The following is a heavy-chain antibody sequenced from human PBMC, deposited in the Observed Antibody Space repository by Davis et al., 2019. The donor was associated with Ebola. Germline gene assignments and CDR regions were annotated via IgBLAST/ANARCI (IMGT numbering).Heavy chain of an antibody. Sequence: MPSETLSLTCAVYGGSFSGYYWSWIRQPPGKGLEWIGEINHSGSTNYNPSLKCRVTISVDTSKNQFSLKLISVTAADTGVYYCASLLDYYGSGSRNWFDPWGQGTLVTVSS. V-gene: IGHV4-34*01. D-gene: IGHD3-10*01. J-gene: IGHJ5*02. CDR1: GGSFSGYY. CDR2: INHSGST. CDR3: ASLLDYYGSGSRNWFDP.